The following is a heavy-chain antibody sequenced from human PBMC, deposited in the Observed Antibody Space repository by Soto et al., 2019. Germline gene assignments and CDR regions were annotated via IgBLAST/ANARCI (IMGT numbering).Heavy chain of an antibody. CDR2: ISSSGSTI. D-gene: IGHD6-19*01. V-gene: IGHV3-48*03. CDR1: GFTFSSYE. Sequence: SLRLSCAASGFTFSSYEMNWVRQAPGKGLEWVSYISSSGSTIYYADSVKGRFTISRDNAKNSLYLQMNSLRAEDTAVYYCAKKAVAGTRVGFDYWGQGTLVTVSS. J-gene: IGHJ4*02. CDR3: AKKAVAGTRVGFDY.